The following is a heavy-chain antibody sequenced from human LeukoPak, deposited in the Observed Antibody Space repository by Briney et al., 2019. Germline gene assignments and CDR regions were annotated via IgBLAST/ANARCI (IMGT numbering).Heavy chain of an antibody. CDR1: GGSISSSSYY. CDR3: ARHKGHILTGYHDY. CDR2: IYYSGST. Sequence: PSEILSLTCTVSGGSISSSSYYWGWIRQPPGKGLEWIGSIYYSGSTYYNPSLKSRVTISVDTSKNQFSLKLSSVTAADTAVYYCARHKGHILTGYHDYWGQGTLVTVSS. D-gene: IGHD3-9*01. V-gene: IGHV4-39*01. J-gene: IGHJ4*02.